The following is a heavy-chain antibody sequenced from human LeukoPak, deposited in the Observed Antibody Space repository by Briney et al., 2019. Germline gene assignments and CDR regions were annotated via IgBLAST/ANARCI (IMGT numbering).Heavy chain of an antibody. D-gene: IGHD6-13*01. CDR1: GFTFSSYA. CDR2: ISYDGSNK. Sequence: GGSLRLSCAASGFTFSSYAMHWVRQAPGKGLEWVAVISYDGSNKYYADSVKGRFTISRDNSKNTLYLQMNSLRAEDTAVYYCAKGGLAAAGTLWDYWGQGTLVTVSS. CDR3: AKGGLAAAGTLWDY. J-gene: IGHJ4*02. V-gene: IGHV3-30*04.